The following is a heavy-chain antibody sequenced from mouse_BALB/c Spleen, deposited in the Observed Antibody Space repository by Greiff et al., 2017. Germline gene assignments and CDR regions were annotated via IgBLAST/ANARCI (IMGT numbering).Heavy chain of an antibody. CDR1: GYSITSDYA. D-gene: IGHD1-1*01. V-gene: IGHV3-2*02. CDR3: ARIYYYGSSPCAMDY. CDR2: ISYSGST. Sequence: EVQLQESGPGLVKPSQSLSLTCTVTGYSITSDYAWNWIRQFPGNKLEWMGYISYSGSTSYNPSLKSRISITRDTSKNQFFLQLNSVTTEDTATYYCARIYYYGSSPCAMDYWGQGTSVTVSS. J-gene: IGHJ4*01.